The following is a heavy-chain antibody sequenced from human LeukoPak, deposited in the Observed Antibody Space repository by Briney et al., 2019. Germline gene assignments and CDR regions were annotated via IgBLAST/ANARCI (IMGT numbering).Heavy chain of an antibody. CDR3: ARDGASSSWYVY. CDR1: GGTFSSYA. J-gene: IGHJ4*02. Sequence: ASVKVSCKTSGGTFSSYAISWVRQAPGQGLEWMGWISAYNGNTNYAQKLQGRVTMTTDTSTSTAYMELRSLRSDDTAVYYCARDGASSSWYVYWGQGTLVTVSS. CDR2: ISAYNGNT. V-gene: IGHV1-18*01. D-gene: IGHD6-13*01.